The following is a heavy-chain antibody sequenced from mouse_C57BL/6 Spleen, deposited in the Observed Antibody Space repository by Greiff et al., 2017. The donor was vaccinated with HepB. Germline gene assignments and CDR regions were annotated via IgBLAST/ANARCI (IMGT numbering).Heavy chain of an antibody. V-gene: IGHV1-69*01. CDR3: ARGGSSYFDV. CDR2: IDPSDSYT. Sequence: QVQLKQPGAELVMPGASVKLSCKASGYTFTSYWMHWVKQRPGQGLEWIGEIDPSDSYTNYNQKFKGKSTLTVDKSSSTAYMQLSSLTSEDSAVYYCARGGSSYFDVWGTGTTVTVSS. J-gene: IGHJ1*03. D-gene: IGHD1-1*01. CDR1: GYTFTSYW.